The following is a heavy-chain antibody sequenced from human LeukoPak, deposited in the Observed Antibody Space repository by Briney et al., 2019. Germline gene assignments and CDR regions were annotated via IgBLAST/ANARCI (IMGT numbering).Heavy chain of an antibody. CDR2: IYYSGST. CDR3: ARRPGATAIDY. Sequence: PSETLSLTCTVSGGSISSSSYYWGWIRQPPGKGLEWIGSIYYSGSTYYNPSLKSRVTISVDTSKNQFSLKLSSVTAADTAVYYCARRPGATAIDYWGQGTLVTVSS. D-gene: IGHD2-21*02. J-gene: IGHJ4*02. CDR1: GGSISSSSYY. V-gene: IGHV4-39*01.